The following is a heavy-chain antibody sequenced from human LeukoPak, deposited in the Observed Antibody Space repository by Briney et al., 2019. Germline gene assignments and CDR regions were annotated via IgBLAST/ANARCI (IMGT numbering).Heavy chain of an antibody. CDR3: ARAPTYCSSTSCYSSYFDY. D-gene: IGHD2-2*02. V-gene: IGHV3-23*01. CDR1: GFTFSSYA. J-gene: IGHJ4*02. Sequence: HPGGSLRLSCAASGFTFSSYAMSWVRQAPGKGLEWVSAISGSGGSTYYADSVKGRFTISRDNSKNTLYLQMNSLRAEDTAVYYCARAPTYCSSTSCYSSYFDYWGQGTLVTVSS. CDR2: ISGSGGST.